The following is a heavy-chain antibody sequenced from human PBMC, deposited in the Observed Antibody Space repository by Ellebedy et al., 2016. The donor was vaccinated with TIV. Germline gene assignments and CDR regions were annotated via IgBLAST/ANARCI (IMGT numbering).Heavy chain of an antibody. CDR2: INPKRGVT. D-gene: IGHD2-15*01. V-gene: IGHV1-2*02. J-gene: IGHJ4*02. Sequence: ASVKVSCKASGYTFTDYYIHWVRQAPGQGLEWMGWINPKRGVTNYAQKFQGRVTMTSDPSISTVHMELSRLRFDDTAIYYCARFLTRGYCVGSSCYFTHWGQGTLVTLSS. CDR1: GYTFTDYY. CDR3: ARFLTRGYCVGSSCYFTH.